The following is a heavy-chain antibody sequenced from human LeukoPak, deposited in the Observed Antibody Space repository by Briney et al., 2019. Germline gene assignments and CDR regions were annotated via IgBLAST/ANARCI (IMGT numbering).Heavy chain of an antibody. CDR2: ISGSGGST. D-gene: IGHD3-10*01. Sequence: GGSLRLSCAASGFTFSSYAMSWVRQAPGKGLEWVSAISGSGGSTYYADSVKGRFTISRDNSKNTLYLQMNSLRAEYTAVYDCAKDGPMVRGVFDYWGQGTLVTVSS. J-gene: IGHJ4*02. CDR3: AKDGPMVRGVFDY. CDR1: GFTFSSYA. V-gene: IGHV3-23*01.